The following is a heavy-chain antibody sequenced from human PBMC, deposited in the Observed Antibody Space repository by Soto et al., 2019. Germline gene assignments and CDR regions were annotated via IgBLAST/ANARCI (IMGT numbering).Heavy chain of an antibody. CDR2: ISYDGSNK. V-gene: IGHV3-30*18. CDR3: AKDQGGSYLLYWFDP. CDR1: GFTFSIYG. D-gene: IGHD1-26*01. Sequence: GSLRLSCAASGFTFSIYGMHLVLQAPGKGLEWVAVISYDGSNKYYADSVKGRFTISRDNSKNTLYPQMNSLRAEDTAVYYCAKDQGGSYLLYWFDPWGQGTLVTVSS. J-gene: IGHJ5*02.